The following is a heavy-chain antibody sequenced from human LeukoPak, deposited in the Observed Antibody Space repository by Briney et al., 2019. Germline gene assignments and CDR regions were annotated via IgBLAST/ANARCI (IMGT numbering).Heavy chain of an antibody. CDR3: SAGPFDF. CDR1: GFAFSTYA. D-gene: IGHD1-1*01. Sequence: PGGSLRLSCAASGFAFSTYAMQWVRQAPGKGLEWMAIVSYDEGDKFYAASVKGRFTISRDNSKNMLYLQMNSLRTEDTALYYCSAGPFDFWGPGILVTVSS. CDR2: VSYDEGDK. J-gene: IGHJ4*02. V-gene: IGHV3-30*04.